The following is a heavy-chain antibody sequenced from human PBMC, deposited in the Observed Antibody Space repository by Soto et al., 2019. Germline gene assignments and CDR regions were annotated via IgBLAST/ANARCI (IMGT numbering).Heavy chain of an antibody. Sequence: SETLSLTCTVSGGSISSYYWSWIRQPPGKGLEWIGYIYYSGSTNYNPSLKSRVTISVDTSKNQFSLKLSSVTAADTAVYYCARDCRNSGYDSCDYWGQGTLVTVSS. J-gene: IGHJ4*02. D-gene: IGHD5-12*01. V-gene: IGHV4-59*01. CDR1: GGSISSYY. CDR2: IYYSGST. CDR3: ARDCRNSGYDSCDY.